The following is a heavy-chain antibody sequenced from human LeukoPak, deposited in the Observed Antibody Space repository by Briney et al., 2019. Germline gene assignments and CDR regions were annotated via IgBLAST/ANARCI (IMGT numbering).Heavy chain of an antibody. D-gene: IGHD3-16*01. Sequence: ASVKVSCKASGYTFTSYYMHWVRQAPGQGLEWMGIINPSGGSTSYAQKFQGRVTMTRDTSTSTVYMELSSLRSEDTAVYYCARGLTFGGVTNDAFGIWGQGTMVTVSS. CDR1: GYTFTSYY. V-gene: IGHV1-46*01. J-gene: IGHJ3*02. CDR2: INPSGGST. CDR3: ARGLTFGGVTNDAFGI.